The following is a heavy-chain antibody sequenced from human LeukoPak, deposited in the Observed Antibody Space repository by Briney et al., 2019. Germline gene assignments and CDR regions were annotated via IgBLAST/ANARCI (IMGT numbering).Heavy chain of an antibody. Sequence: GGSLRLSCAASGFTFSSYWMHWVRQAPGKGPVWVARTNRDGSSTAYADYVKGRFTISKDNAKNTLYLLMNSLRAEDTAVYYCARDSVEWYIFDYWGQGTLVTVSS. J-gene: IGHJ4*02. D-gene: IGHD3-3*01. V-gene: IGHV3-74*01. CDR2: TNRDGSST. CDR3: ARDSVEWYIFDY. CDR1: GFTFSSYW.